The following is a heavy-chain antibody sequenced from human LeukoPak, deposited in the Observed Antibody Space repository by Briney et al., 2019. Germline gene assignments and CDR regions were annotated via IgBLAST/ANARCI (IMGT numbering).Heavy chain of an antibody. D-gene: IGHD6-19*01. CDR2: IYSGGST. Sequence: GGSLRLSCAASGFYVTNNYMSWVRQAPGKGLEWVSVIYSGGSTYYADSVKGRCTISRDNSKNALYLQMNSLKAEDTAVYYCARGASLYSSGWYYGNWGQGALVTVSS. V-gene: IGHV3-66*02. J-gene: IGHJ4*01. CDR3: ARGASLYSSGWYYGN. CDR1: GFYVTNNY.